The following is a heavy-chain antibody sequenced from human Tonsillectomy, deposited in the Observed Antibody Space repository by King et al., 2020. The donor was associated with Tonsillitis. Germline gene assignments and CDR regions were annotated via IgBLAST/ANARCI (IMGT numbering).Heavy chain of an antibody. D-gene: IGHD3-3*01. V-gene: IGHV4-39*01. CDR2: IYYSGST. CDR1: GGSISSSSYY. Sequence: LQLQESGPGLVKPSETLSPTCTVSGGSISSSSYYWGWIRQPPGKGLEWIGSIYYSGSTYYNPSLKSRVTISVDTSKNQFSLKLSSVTAADTAVYYCARRGRITIFGVVKRDFDYWGQGTLVTVSS. CDR3: ARRGRITIFGVVKRDFDY. J-gene: IGHJ4*02.